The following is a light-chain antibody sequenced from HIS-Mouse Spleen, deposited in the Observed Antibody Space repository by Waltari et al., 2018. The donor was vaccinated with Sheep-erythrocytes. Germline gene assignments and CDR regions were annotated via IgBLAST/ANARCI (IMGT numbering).Light chain of an antibody. V-gene: IGKV1-33*01. Sequence: DIQMTQSPSSLSASVGDRVTITCQASQDISNYLNWYQQKPGKAPKLLIKDASNLETGVPSRFSGSGSGTDFTFTISSLQPEDIATYYCQQYDNLLTFGGGTKVEIK. J-gene: IGKJ4*01. CDR2: DAS. CDR1: QDISNY. CDR3: QQYDNLLT.